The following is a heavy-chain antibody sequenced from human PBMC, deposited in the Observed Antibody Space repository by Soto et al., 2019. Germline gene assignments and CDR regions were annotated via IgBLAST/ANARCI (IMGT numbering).Heavy chain of an antibody. D-gene: IGHD5-12*01. Sequence: PGGSLRLSCAGSGFTFSTYSMNWVRQAPGKGLEWVSGIYGNGGGTFYADSVKGRFTISRDNSKNTLYLQMNSLRAEDTAVYYCAKDARVDGYWDFDDWGQGTLGTVSS. J-gene: IGHJ4*02. V-gene: IGHV3-23*01. CDR3: AKDARVDGYWDFDD. CDR1: GFTFSTYS. CDR2: IYGNGGGT.